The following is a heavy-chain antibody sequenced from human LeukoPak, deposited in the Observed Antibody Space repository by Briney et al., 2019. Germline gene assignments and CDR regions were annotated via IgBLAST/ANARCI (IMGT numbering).Heavy chain of an antibody. CDR2: IWYDGSNK. CDR1: GFTFSNHG. CDR3: ARDRLEAVTDDDYFDY. Sequence: GGSLRLSCAASGFTFSNHGMHWVRQAPGKGPEWVALIWYDGSNKYYGDSVRGRFTISRDNSKNTVYLQMNSLRAEDTGVYYCARDRLEAVTDDDYFDYWGQGTLVTVSS. J-gene: IGHJ4*02. D-gene: IGHD2-21*02. V-gene: IGHV3-33*01.